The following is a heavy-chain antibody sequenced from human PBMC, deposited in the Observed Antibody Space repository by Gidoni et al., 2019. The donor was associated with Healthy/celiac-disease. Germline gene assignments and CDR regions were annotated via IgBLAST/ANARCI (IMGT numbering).Heavy chain of an antibody. V-gene: IGHV3-9*01. CDR2: ISWNSGSI. D-gene: IGHD3-22*01. CDR3: AKDITDSSGYHDAFDI. J-gene: IGHJ3*02. CDR1: GFTFDDYA. Sequence: EVQLVESGGGLVQPGRSLRLSCAASGFTFDDYAMHWVRQAPGKGLEWGSGISWNSGSIGYADSVKGRFTISRDNAKNSLYLQMNSLRAEDTALYYCAKDITDSSGYHDAFDIWGQGTMVTVSS.